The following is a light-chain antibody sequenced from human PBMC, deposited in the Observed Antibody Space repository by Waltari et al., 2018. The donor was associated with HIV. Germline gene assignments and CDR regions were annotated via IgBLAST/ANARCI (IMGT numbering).Light chain of an antibody. CDR1: QSVSSSF. CDR3: QQYDTSLGS. V-gene: IGKV3-20*01. CDR2: GAS. J-gene: IGKJ2*03. Sequence: EVVLTQPPGTLSLSPGERATLSCRASQSVSSSFLAWYQQKPGQAPRLLIYGASNRATGIPDRFSGSGSGTDFTLTINRLEPEDFAVYYCQQYDTSLGSFGQGTKLEIK.